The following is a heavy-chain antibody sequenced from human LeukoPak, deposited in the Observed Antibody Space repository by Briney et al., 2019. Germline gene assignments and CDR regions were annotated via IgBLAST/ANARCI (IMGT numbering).Heavy chain of an antibody. CDR3: AKVGAWELQRVFEN. J-gene: IGHJ4*02. CDR2: INRDGSEQ. V-gene: IGHV3-7*01. D-gene: IGHD1-26*01. Sequence: GGSLRLSCEVSGFTFSSYWMAWARHIPGKGLEWVANINRDGSEQHYVESVKGRFTISRDNGRNSLYLQMDSLRVDDTAVYYCAKVGAWELQRVFENWGQGTLVTVSS. CDR1: GFTFSSYW.